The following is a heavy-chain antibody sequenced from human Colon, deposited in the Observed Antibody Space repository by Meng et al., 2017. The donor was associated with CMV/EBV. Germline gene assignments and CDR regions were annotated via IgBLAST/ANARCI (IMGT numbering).Heavy chain of an antibody. Sequence: GQLVESGGGVVQTGGSLRLSCGASGFSFSESGIHWLRQAPGKGLEWVSFIDTTNHYYADSVKGRFTISRDDSKRMVYLQMNNLKTEDTAMYFCSNGLLGVQGHWGQGTLVTVSS. CDR1: GFSFSESG. CDR3: SNGLLGVQGH. J-gene: IGHJ4*02. V-gene: IGHV3-30*02. D-gene: IGHD3-3*01. CDR2: IDTTNH.